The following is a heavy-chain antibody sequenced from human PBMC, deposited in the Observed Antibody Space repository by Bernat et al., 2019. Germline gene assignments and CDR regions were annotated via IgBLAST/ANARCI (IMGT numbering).Heavy chain of an antibody. V-gene: IGHV1-46*01. CDR3: ARDGRYSDYDIYFDY. CDR2: INPSGGST. J-gene: IGHJ4*02. CDR1: GYTFTSYY. D-gene: IGHD5-12*01. Sequence: QVQLVQSGAEVKKPGASVKVSCKASGYTFTSYYMHWVRQAPGQGLEWMGIINPSGGSTSYAQKFQDRVTMTRDTSTSTVYMELSSLRSEDTAVYYCARDGRYSDYDIYFDYWGQGTLVTVSS.